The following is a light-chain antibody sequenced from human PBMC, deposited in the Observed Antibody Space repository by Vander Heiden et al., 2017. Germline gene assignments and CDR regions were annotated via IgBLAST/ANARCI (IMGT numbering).Light chain of an antibody. CDR2: GAS. V-gene: IGKV3-15*01. Sequence: EIVMTQSPATLSVSPGERATLSCRASQSASINLAWYQQKPGQAPRLLIYGASTRAMGLPARSSRTWPGIESTLTISMLQTVDLAIYSCQQYNNSAPQTFGQGTRVELK. J-gene: IGKJ1*01. CDR1: QSASIN. CDR3: QQYNNSAPQT.